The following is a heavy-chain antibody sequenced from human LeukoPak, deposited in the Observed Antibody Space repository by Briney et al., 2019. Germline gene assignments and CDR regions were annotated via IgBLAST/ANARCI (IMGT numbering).Heavy chain of an antibody. CDR3: ARYWAPYDILTGYFDY. J-gene: IGHJ4*02. Sequence: PSQTLSLTCTVSGGSISSGDYYWSWIRQPPGKGLEWIGYIYYSGSTYYNPSLKSRVTISVDTSKNQFSLKLSSVTAADTAVYYCARYWAPYDILTGYFDYWGQGTLVTVSS. CDR1: GGSISSGDYY. CDR2: IYYSGST. V-gene: IGHV4-30-4*08. D-gene: IGHD3-9*01.